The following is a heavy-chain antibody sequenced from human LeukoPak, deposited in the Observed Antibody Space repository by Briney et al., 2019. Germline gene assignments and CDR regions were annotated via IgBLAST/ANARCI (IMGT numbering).Heavy chain of an antibody. V-gene: IGHV4-39*07. CDR3: AVSSDIAARPSY. D-gene: IGHD6-6*01. CDR1: GGSISSGDYY. J-gene: IGHJ4*02. Sequence: PSETLSLTCTVSGGSISSGDYYWSWIRQPPGKGLEWIGEINHSGSTNYNPSLKSRVTISVDTSKNQFSLKLSSVTAADTAVYYCAVSSDIAARPSYWGQGTLVTVSS. CDR2: INHSGST.